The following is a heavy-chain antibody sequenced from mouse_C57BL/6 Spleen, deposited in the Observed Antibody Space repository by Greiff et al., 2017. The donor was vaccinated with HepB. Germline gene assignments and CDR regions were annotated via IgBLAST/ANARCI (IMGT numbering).Heavy chain of an antibody. V-gene: IGHV1-18*01. CDR3: ARARYDYDPFAY. D-gene: IGHD2-4*01. CDR2: INPNNGGT. Sequence: EVKLQESGPELVKPGASVKIPCKASGYTFTDYNMDWVKQSHGKSLEWIGDINPNNGGTIYNQKFKGKATLTVDKSSSTAYMELRSLTSEDTAVYYCARARYDYDPFAYWGQGTLVTVSA. J-gene: IGHJ3*01. CDR1: GYTFTDYN.